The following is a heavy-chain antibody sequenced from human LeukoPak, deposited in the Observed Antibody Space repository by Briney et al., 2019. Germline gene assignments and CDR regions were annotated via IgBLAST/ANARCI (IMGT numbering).Heavy chain of an antibody. CDR1: GYTFTSYY. D-gene: IGHD2-2*01. Sequence: ASVKVSCKASGYTFTSYYMHWVRQAPGQGLEWMGIINPSGGSTSYAQKFQGRVTMTRDMSTSTVYMELSSLRSEGTAVYYCARANCSSTSCPPLSAFDIWGQGTMVTVSS. V-gene: IGHV1-46*01. J-gene: IGHJ3*02. CDR2: INPSGGST. CDR3: ARANCSSTSCPPLSAFDI.